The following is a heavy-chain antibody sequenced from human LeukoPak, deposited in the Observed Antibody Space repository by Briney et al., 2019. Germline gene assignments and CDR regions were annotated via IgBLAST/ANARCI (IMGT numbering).Heavy chain of an antibody. CDR1: GFTFSNYW. D-gene: IGHD1-26*01. J-gene: IGHJ4*02. CDR3: ARDRHSGHFD. CDR2: IKEDGSEK. V-gene: IGHV3-7*01. Sequence: GGSLRLYCAGSGFTFSNYWMSWVREVPGKGLEWVANIKEDGSEKYSVDSMKGRFTIFRDNAKNSLYLQMNSLRAEDTAIYYCARDRHSGHFDWGQGTLVTVSS.